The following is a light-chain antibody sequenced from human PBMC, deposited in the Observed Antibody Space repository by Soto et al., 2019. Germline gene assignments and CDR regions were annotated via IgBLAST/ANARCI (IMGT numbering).Light chain of an antibody. Sequence: EIVLTQSPATLSLSPGERATLSCRASQSVSSYLAWYQQKPGQAPRLLIYDASNMATGIPARFRGSGSGTDFTITISSLKLEDFEVYYCQQRSNWPPLITFGQGTRLEIK. J-gene: IGKJ5*01. CDR1: QSVSSY. CDR3: QQRSNWPPLIT. V-gene: IGKV3-11*01. CDR2: DAS.